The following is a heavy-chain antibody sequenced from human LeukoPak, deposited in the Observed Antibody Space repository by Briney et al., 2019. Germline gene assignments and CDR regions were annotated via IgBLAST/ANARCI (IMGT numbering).Heavy chain of an antibody. D-gene: IGHD3-22*01. J-gene: IGHJ4*02. CDR1: GGSISSYY. V-gene: IGHV4-59*01. CDR3: AKDRYDSPHFDY. Sequence: SETLSLTCTVSGGSISSYYWSWIRQPPGKGLEWIGYIYYSGSTNYNPSLKSRVTISVDTSKNQFSLKLSSVTAADTAVYYCAKDRYDSPHFDYWGQGTLVTVSS. CDR2: IYYSGST.